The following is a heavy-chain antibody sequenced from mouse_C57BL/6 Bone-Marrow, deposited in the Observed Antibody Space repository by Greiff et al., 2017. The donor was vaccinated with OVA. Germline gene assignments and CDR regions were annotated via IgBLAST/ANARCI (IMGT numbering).Heavy chain of an antibody. CDR2: ISDGGSYT. D-gene: IGHD2-12*01. CDR1: GFTFSSYA. CDR3: ARDDYTYAMDY. J-gene: IGHJ4*01. V-gene: IGHV5-4*01. Sequence: EVQLQESGGGLVKPGGSLKLSCAASGFTFSSYAMSWVRQTPEKRLEWVATISDGGSYTYYPDNVKGRFTISRDNAKNNLYLQMSHLKSEDTAMYYCARDDYTYAMDYWGQGTSVTVSS.